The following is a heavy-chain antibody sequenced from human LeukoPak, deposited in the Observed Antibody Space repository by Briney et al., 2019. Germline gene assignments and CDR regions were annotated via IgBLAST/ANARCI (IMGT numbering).Heavy chain of an antibody. V-gene: IGHV4-34*01. J-gene: IGHJ4*02. D-gene: IGHD6-13*01. CDR2: INQSGST. CDR3: ASSDPFSSTWNPAYSFDY. CDR1: GGSFSAYY. Sequence: SETLSLTCAVYGGSFSAYYWSWIRQPPGEGLEWIGDINQSGSTNYNPSLKSRVIISVDTSKNQFSLTLLSVTAADTAVYYCASSDPFSSTWNPAYSFDYWDQGTLVTVSS.